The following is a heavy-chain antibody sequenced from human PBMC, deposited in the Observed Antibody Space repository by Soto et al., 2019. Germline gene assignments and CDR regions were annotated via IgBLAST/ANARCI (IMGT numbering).Heavy chain of an antibody. V-gene: IGHV3-33*01. CDR3: ARDRRDKNTGGWGYFDY. CDR1: GFTFSSYG. CDR2: IWYDGSNK. Sequence: GGSLRLSCAASGFTFSSYGMHWVRQAPGKGLEWVAVIWYDGSNKYYADSVKGRFTISRDNSKNTLYLQMNSLRAEDTAVYYCARDRRDKNTGGWGYFDYWGQGTLVTVSS. D-gene: IGHD3-16*01. J-gene: IGHJ4*02.